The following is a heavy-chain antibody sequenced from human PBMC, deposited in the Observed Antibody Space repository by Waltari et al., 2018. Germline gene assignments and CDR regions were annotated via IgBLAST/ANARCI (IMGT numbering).Heavy chain of an antibody. V-gene: IGHV3-53*01. CDR2: IYSGGGT. Sequence: EFQLVESGGGLVQPGGSLRLSCVISGFNVSSNYMNWVRQAPGKGVEWVSGIYSGGGTNYADSVKGRFSVSRDNSKNTLFLQMNSLRADDTAVYYCARDYSSWGFDYWGQGTLVTVSP. D-gene: IGHD6-19*01. J-gene: IGHJ4*02. CDR3: ARDYSSWGFDY. CDR1: GFNVSSNY.